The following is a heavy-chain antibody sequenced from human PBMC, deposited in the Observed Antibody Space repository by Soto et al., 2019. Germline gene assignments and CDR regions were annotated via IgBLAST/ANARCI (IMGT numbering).Heavy chain of an antibody. J-gene: IGHJ4*02. V-gene: IGHV3-11*01. CDR1: GFTFSGYY. Sequence: GVSLRLSCEASGFTFSGYYMTWIRQAPGKGLEWISYFSSSGYTIRYADSLEGRFTVSRDDAKKILYLQMHSLRAEHTAVYYCATGRGGRSECWGQGTLVTFCS. CDR3: ATGRGGRSEC. CDR2: FSSSGYTI. D-gene: IGHD3-3*01.